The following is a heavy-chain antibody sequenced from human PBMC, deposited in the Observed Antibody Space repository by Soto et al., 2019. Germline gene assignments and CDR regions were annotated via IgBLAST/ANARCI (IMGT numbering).Heavy chain of an antibody. CDR3: ARELQAVAGNPLDY. CDR1: GGSIISGGYY. Sequence: PSETLSLTCTVSGGSIISGGYYWSWIRQHPGKGLEWIGYIYYSGSTYYNPSLKSRVTISVDTSKNQFSLKLSSVTAADTAVYYCARELQAVAGNPLDYWGQGTLVTVSS. CDR2: IYYSGST. D-gene: IGHD6-19*01. J-gene: IGHJ4*02. V-gene: IGHV4-31*03.